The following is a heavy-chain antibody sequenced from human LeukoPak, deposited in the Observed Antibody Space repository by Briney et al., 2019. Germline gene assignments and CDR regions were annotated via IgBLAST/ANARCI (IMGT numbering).Heavy chain of an antibody. Sequence: SETLSLTCTVSGGSISSYYWSWIRQPAGKGLEWIGRIYTSGSTNYNPSLKSRVTMSVDTSKNQFSLRLSSVTAADTAVYYCARLRFLEWLSSPDYFDYWGQGTLVTVSS. CDR3: ARLRFLEWLSSPDYFDY. D-gene: IGHD3-3*01. CDR2: IYTSGST. CDR1: GGSISSYY. V-gene: IGHV4-4*07. J-gene: IGHJ4*02.